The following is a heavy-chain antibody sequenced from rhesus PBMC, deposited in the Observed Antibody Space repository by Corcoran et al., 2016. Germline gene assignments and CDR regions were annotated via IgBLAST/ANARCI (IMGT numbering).Heavy chain of an antibody. J-gene: IGHJ4*01. V-gene: IGHV4-106*01. Sequence: QVQLQESGPGLVKPSETLSLTCAVSGGSISDDYYWNWIRQPPGKGLEWIGYRTVSGGGTNYNPSLTNRVTISLATSKNQFSLKLNSVTAAATAVYYCARGSNSPAYWGQGVLVTVSS. CDR3: ARGSNSPAY. CDR2: RTVSGGGT. CDR1: GGSISDDYY. D-gene: IGHD4-23*01.